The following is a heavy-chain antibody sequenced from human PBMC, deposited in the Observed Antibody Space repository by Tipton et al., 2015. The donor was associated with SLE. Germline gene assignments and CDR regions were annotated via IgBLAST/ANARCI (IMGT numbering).Heavy chain of an antibody. CDR1: GGSISSSNW. D-gene: IGHD3-10*01. J-gene: IGHJ4*02. V-gene: IGHV4-4*02. Sequence: TLSLTCAVSGGSISSSNWWSWVRQPPGKGLEWIGEINHSGSTNYNPSLKSRVTISVDTSKNQFSLKLSSVTAADTAVYYCARDHRMVRGRDWGQGTLVTVSP. CDR2: INHSGST. CDR3: ARDHRMVRGRD.